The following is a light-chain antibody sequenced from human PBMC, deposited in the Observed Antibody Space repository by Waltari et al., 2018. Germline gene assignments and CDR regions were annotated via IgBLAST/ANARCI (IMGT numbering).Light chain of an antibody. J-gene: IGKJ4*01. CDR3: QQYATSPLT. V-gene: IGKV3-20*01. CDR2: GAS. CDR1: QSVGNNY. Sequence: EIVLTQSPGTLSLSPGDRATLSCRASQSVGNNYLAWYQKKGGQAPRLLIYGASGRATGIPDRFSGSGSGTDFTLTISRLEPEDFAVYYCQQYATSPLTFGGGTKVEI.